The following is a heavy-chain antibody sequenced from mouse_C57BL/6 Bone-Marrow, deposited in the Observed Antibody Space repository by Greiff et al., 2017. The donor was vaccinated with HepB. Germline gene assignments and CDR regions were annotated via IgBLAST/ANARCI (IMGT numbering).Heavy chain of an antibody. D-gene: IGHD1-1*01. V-gene: IGHV10-1*01. CDR2: IRSKSNNYAT. Sequence: EAGGGLVQPKGSLKLSCAASGFSFNTYAMNWVRQAPGKGLEWVARIRSKSNNYATYYADSVKDRFTISRDDSESMLYLQMNNLKTEDTAMYYCVRLYYGSDYAMDYWGQGTSVTVSS. CDR1: GFSFNTYA. J-gene: IGHJ4*01. CDR3: VRLYYGSDYAMDY.